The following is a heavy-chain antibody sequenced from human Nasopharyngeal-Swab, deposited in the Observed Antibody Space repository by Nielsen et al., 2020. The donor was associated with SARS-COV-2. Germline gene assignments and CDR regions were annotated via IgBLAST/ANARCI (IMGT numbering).Heavy chain of an antibody. V-gene: IGHV3-7*01. Sequence: ESLKNSCAASGFTFCSSWMSWVRQAPGKGLEWVANIKQDGSEKYYVDSVKGRFTISRDNAKNSLYLQMNSLRAEDTAVYYCARVGVVIAHYYYYGMDVWGQGTTVTVSS. J-gene: IGHJ6*02. CDR3: ARVGVVIAHYYYYGMDV. CDR1: GFTFCSSW. D-gene: IGHD2-21*01. CDR2: IKQDGSEK.